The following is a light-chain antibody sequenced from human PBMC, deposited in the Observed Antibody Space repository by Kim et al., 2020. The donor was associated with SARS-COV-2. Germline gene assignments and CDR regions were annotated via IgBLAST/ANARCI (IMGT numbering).Light chain of an antibody. CDR2: AAS. Sequence: DIQMTQSPSSLSASVGDRVTITCRASQRISSYLNWYQQEPGKAPKLLIYAASTLQSGVPSRFSGSGSGTDFTLTISSLQPEDFATYYCQQSYSNPTITFGQGTRLEIK. J-gene: IGKJ5*01. CDR1: QRISSY. V-gene: IGKV1-39*01. CDR3: QQSYSNPTIT.